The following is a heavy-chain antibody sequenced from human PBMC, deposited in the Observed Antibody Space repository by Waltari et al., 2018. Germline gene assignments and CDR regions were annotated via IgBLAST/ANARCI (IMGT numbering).Heavy chain of an antibody. CDR3: ATDPKYYDFWSGYGRQN. Sequence: QVQLVQSGAEVQTPGASVKVSCKVSGYTLTELSMHWVRQAPGKGLEWMGGFDPEDGETIYAQKFQGRVTMTEDTSTDTAYMELSSLRSEDTAVYYCATDPKYYDFWSGYGRQNWGQGTLVTVSS. V-gene: IGHV1-24*01. D-gene: IGHD3-3*01. CDR2: FDPEDGET. J-gene: IGHJ4*02. CDR1: GYTLTELS.